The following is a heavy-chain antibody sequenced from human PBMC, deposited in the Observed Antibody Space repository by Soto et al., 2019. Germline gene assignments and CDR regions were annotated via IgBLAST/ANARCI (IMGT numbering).Heavy chain of an antibody. CDR3: ATSVLRFLEWSAYYYGMDV. D-gene: IGHD3-3*01. CDR1: GGTFSSYA. J-gene: IGHJ6*02. V-gene: IGHV1-69*01. CDR2: IIPIFGTA. Sequence: QVQLVQSGAEVKKPGSSVKVSCKASGGTFSSYAISWVRQAPGQGLEWMGGIIPIFGTANYAQKFQGRVTITADESTRTAYMELSSLRSEDTAVYYCATSVLRFLEWSAYYYGMDVWGQGTTVTVSS.